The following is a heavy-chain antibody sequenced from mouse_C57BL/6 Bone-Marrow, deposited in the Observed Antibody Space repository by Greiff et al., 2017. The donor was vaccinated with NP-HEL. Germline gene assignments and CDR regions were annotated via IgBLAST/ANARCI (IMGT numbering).Heavy chain of an antibody. Sequence: QVQLQQPGAELVRPGTSVKLSCKASGYTFTSYWMHWVKQRPGQGLEWIGVIDPSDSYTNYNQKFKGKATLTVDTSSSTAYMQLSSLTSEDSAVYYCAESYDYAQAWFAYWGQGTLVTVSA. CDR1: GYTFTSYW. J-gene: IGHJ3*01. D-gene: IGHD2-4*01. CDR2: IDPSDSYT. CDR3: AESYDYAQAWFAY. V-gene: IGHV1-59*01.